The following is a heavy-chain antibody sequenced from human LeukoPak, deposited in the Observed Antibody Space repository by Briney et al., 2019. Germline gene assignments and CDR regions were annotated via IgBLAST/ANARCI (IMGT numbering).Heavy chain of an antibody. J-gene: IGHJ6*03. D-gene: IGHD6-19*01. CDR2: IYYSGST. CDR3: ARGGSGWYSYYYYYMDV. CDR1: GASISSYY. V-gene: IGHV4-59*01. Sequence: SETLSLTCTVSGASISSYYWSWIRQPPGKGLEWIGYIYYSGSTNYNPSLKSRVTISVDTSKNQFSLKLSSVTAADTAVYYCARGGSGWYSYYYYYMDVWGKGTTVTVSS.